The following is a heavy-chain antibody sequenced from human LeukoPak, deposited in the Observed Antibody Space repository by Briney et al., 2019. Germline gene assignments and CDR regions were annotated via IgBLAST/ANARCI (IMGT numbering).Heavy chain of an antibody. Sequence: PGGSLRLSCVASGFPFSSYWMTWVRQAPGKGLEWVANIKQDGSKKSYADSVKGRFTISRDNAKNSLYLQMNSLRAEDTALYYCAKDARYCSGGSCYSGWFDPWGQGTLVTVSS. CDR2: IKQDGSKK. V-gene: IGHV3-7*03. CDR3: AKDARYCSGGSCYSGWFDP. D-gene: IGHD2-15*01. CDR1: GFPFSSYW. J-gene: IGHJ5*02.